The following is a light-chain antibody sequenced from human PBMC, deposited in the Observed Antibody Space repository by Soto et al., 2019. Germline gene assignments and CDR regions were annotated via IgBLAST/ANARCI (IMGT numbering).Light chain of an antibody. CDR2: WAS. J-gene: IGKJ3*01. CDR3: QQYYSTPLT. Sequence: EIVMTQSPDSLAVSLGERATIDCKSSQSVFYSSSNKNYLAWYQQKPGQPPKLLISWASTRESGVPDRFSGSGPGTDFTLTISSLQAEDVAVYYCQQYYSTPLTFGPGTKVDIK. CDR1: QSVFYSSSNKNY. V-gene: IGKV4-1*01.